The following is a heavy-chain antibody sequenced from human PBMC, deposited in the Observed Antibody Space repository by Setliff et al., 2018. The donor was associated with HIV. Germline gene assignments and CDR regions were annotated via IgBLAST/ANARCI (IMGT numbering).Heavy chain of an antibody. CDR2: INPRGGGT. J-gene: IGHJ4*02. V-gene: IGHV1-46*01. Sequence: ASVKVSCKASGYILTSYYLQWVRQAPGQGFEWMGIINPRGGGTSYRQAFQGRVTMTSDTSTSTVYMELTSLTSADTAMYYCVRLGGYTTTAGVVEVGATAGGGFDHWGQGTMVTVSS. CDR3: VRLGGYTTTAGVVEVGATAGGGFDH. D-gene: IGHD3-3*01. CDR1: GYILTSYY.